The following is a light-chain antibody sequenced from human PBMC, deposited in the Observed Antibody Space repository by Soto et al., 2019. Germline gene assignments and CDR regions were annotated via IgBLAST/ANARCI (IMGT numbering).Light chain of an antibody. J-gene: IGKJ1*01. V-gene: IGKV1-5*03. CDR3: QQYNDYSWT. CDR2: KAS. Sequence: DIQMTQSPSSLSASVGDRVTITCRASQSVNRDLHWYQQRPGKAPNLLIYKASTLEIGVPSRFSGSGSGTEFTLTISSLQPDDVATYYCQQYNDYSWTFGQGTKVDIK. CDR1: QSVNRD.